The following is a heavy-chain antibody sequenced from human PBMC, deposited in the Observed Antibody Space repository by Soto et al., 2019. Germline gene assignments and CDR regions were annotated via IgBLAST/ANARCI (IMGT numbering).Heavy chain of an antibody. Sequence: SETLSLTCTVSGDSVSSSHWWSWVRQPPGKGLEWIGEIYHSGSSHDNPSLKGRVTLSMDKSKNQFSLKLTSVTAADAAVYYCARGAFHYDDNGFSPFNYWGQGTPVTVSS. CDR2: IYHSGSS. CDR3: ARGAFHYDDNGFSPFNY. CDR1: GDSVSSSHW. V-gene: IGHV4-4*02. J-gene: IGHJ4*02. D-gene: IGHD3-22*01.